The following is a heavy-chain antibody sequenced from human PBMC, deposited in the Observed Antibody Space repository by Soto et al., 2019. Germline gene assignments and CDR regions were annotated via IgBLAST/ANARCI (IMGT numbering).Heavy chain of an antibody. V-gene: IGHV4-59*08. D-gene: IGHD5-12*01. CDR2: IHYSGST. Sequence: QVQLQESGPGLVKPSETLSLTCTVSGGSISSYYWSWIRQPPGKGLEWIGYIHYSGSTNYNPSLKSRVTISVDTSKNQFSLKLSSVTAADTAVYYCARHQGRTAATIPDYWGQGTLVTVSS. J-gene: IGHJ4*02. CDR3: ARHQGRTAATIPDY. CDR1: GGSISSYY.